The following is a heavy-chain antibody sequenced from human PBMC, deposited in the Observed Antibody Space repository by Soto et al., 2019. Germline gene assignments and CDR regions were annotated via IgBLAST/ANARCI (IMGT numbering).Heavy chain of an antibody. D-gene: IGHD6-13*01. CDR2: ISYDGSNK. CDR3: AKPQYSSSFDY. Sequence: VQLLESGGGLVQPGGSLRLSCAASGFTFSSYAMSWVRQAPGKGLEWVAVISYDGSNKYYADSVKGRFTISRDNSKNTLYLQMNSLRAEDTAVYYCAKPQYSSSFDYWGQGTLVTVSS. V-gene: IGHV3-30*18. CDR1: GFTFSSYA. J-gene: IGHJ4*02.